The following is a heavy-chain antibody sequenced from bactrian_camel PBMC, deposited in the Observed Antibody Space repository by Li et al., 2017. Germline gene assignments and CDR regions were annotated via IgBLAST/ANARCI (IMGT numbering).Heavy chain of an antibody. CDR1: GSTARNQNQD. Sequence: VQLVESGGGLVQPGGSLRLACVASGSTARNQNQDMSWVRQAPGKGLEWVSFIASGGESTGYLDSVEGRFTISRDNAKNTLYLQLNSLKTEDTAMYYCAKDTSSGSWYGRPFGYWGQGTQVTVS. J-gene: IGHJ6*01. CDR3: AKDTSSGSWYGRPFGY. CDR2: IASGGEST. V-gene: IGHV3S40*01. D-gene: IGHD6*01.